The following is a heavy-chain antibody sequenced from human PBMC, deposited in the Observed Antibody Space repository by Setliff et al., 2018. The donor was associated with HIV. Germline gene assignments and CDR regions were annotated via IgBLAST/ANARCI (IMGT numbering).Heavy chain of an antibody. Sequence: PSETLSLTCAVSGGSISPNWWNWVRQSPGKGLEWIGEIYHDGSVKYNPSLKSRASISVDTSNNQFSLQLSSVTAADTAVYYCARVKGCTSTSCYNYYYVDVWGKGTTVTVSS. CDR1: GGSISPNW. CDR3: ARVKGCTSTSCYNYYYVDV. J-gene: IGHJ6*03. V-gene: IGHV4-4*02. CDR2: IYHDGSV. D-gene: IGHD2-2*02.